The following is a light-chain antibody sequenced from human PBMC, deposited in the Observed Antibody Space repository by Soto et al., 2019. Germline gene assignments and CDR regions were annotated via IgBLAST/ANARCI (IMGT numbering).Light chain of an antibody. J-gene: IGKJ3*01. CDR2: GAS. V-gene: IGKV3-20*01. CDR3: QHRMFT. Sequence: EIVLTQSPGTLSLSPGERATLSCRASQSVSSSYLAWYQQKPGQAPRLLIYGASSRATGIPDRFSGSGSGTDFTLTSSRLEPEDFAVYHFQHRMFTFGPGTKVDIK. CDR1: QSVSSSY.